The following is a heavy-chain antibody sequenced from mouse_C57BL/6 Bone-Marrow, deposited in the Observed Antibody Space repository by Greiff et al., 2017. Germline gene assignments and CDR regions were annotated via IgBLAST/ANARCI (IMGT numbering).Heavy chain of an antibody. CDR3: ARHKTCLSYDGSSYRYFDY. D-gene: IGHD1-1*01. CDR1: GYTFTEYT. J-gene: IGHJ2*02. CDR2: FYPGSGSI. V-gene: IGHV1-62-2*01. Sequence: VHLVESGAELVKPGASVKLSCKASGYTFTEYTIYWVKQRSGQGLEWIGWFYPGSGSIKYNEKFKDKATLPADKSSSTVSMELSRLTSEDSAVYFYARHKTCLSYDGSSYRYFDYWGQGTSLTVSS.